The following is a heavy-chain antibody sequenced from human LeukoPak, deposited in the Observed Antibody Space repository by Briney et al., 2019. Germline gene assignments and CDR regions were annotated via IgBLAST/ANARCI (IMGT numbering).Heavy chain of an antibody. Sequence: GGSLRLSCLTSGFTLSTNAMSWVRQAPGRGLEWISGTSGSGASTYYADSVKGRFTISRDDSRNTLYLQMNSLRGDDTAVYYCAKDVGKWESLHFFDYWGQGTLVTVSS. V-gene: IGHV3-23*01. CDR2: TSGSGAST. CDR1: GFTLSTNA. CDR3: AKDVGKWESLHFFDY. J-gene: IGHJ4*02. D-gene: IGHD1-26*01.